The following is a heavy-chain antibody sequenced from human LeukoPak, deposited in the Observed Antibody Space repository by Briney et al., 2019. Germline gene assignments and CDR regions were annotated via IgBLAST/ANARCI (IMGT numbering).Heavy chain of an antibody. CDR1: GGSISSSSYY. CDR3: ARDQRLREGWLDNWFDP. D-gene: IGHD5-12*01. V-gene: IGHV4-39*07. CDR2: IYYSGST. Sequence: PSETLSLTCTVSGGSISSSSYYWGWIRQPPGKGLEWIVSIYYSGSTYYNPSLKSRVTISVDTSKNQFSLKLSSVTAADTAVYYCARDQRLREGWLDNWFDPWGQGTLVTVSS. J-gene: IGHJ5*02.